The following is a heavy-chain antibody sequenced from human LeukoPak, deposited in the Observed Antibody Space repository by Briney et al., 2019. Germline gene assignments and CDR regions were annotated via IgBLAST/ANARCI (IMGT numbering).Heavy chain of an antibody. Sequence: GGSLRLSCAASGFTFSDYYMSWIRQAPGKGLEWVSDISSTSIYTNYADSVKGRFTISRDNAKNSLYLQMNSLRADDTAVYYCARDEEQLNIWGQGTMVTVSS. CDR1: GFTFSDYY. CDR2: ISSTSIYT. V-gene: IGHV3-11*06. J-gene: IGHJ3*02. D-gene: IGHD6-19*01. CDR3: ARDEEQLNI.